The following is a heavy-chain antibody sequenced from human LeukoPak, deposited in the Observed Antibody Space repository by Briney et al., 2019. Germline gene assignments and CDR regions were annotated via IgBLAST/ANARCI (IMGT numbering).Heavy chain of an antibody. CDR2: ISRYSNTI. V-gene: IGHV3-48*04. CDR1: GFTVSSNY. D-gene: IGHD5-24*01. J-gene: IGHJ3*02. CDR3: ARDRDGTNDAFDI. Sequence: GSLRLSCAASGFTVSSNYMSWVRQAPGKGLEWVSYISRYSNTIYYADSVKGRFTISRDNAKNSLYLQMHSLRAEDTAVYYCARDRDGTNDAFDIWGQGTKVTVSS.